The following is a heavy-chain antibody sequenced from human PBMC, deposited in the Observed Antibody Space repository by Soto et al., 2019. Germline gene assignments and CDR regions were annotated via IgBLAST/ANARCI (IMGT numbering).Heavy chain of an antibody. CDR3: ARGEYTARRGFDV. J-gene: IGHJ6*02. CDR1: GIAFGDYG. V-gene: IGHV3-20*04. CDR2: ISWNGDKT. D-gene: IGHD6-6*01. Sequence: EVQLAASGGGVARPGGSRRLSCAASGIAFGDYGMTWVRRVPGKGLEWVAGISWNGDKTGYADFAKGRFTISRDNSKKSLLLEMNSLRVEDTAFYYCARGEYTARRGFDVWGQGTPVTVSS.